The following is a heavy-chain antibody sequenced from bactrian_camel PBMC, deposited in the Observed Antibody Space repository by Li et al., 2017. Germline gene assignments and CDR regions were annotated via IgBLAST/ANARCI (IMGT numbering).Heavy chain of an antibody. CDR2: IDGDRRT. J-gene: IGHJ4*01. V-gene: IGHV3S1*01. CDR3: AAQRVVAGPDVSTSQFKY. CDR1: GYRYDTYC. D-gene: IGHD6*01. Sequence: HVQLVESGGGSVQAGGSLRLSCAVPGYRYDTYCMAWFRQTPGKEREGVAAIDGDRRTYYAESVKGRFTISKDNAKNSYTLFLQMDALQSEDTAIYYCAAQRVVAGPDVSTSQFKYWGRGTQVTVS.